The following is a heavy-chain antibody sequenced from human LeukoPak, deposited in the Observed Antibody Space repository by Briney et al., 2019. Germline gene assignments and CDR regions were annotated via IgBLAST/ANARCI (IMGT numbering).Heavy chain of an antibody. V-gene: IGHV1-46*01. J-gene: IGHJ4*02. CDR2: INPSGGST. CDR1: GYTFTSYY. CDR3: AREHVVVPAAFDY. D-gene: IGHD2-2*01. Sequence: ASVKVSCKASGYTFTSYYMHWVRQAPGQGLEWMGIINPSGGSTSYAQKFQGRVTMTRDTSTSTVYMELNSLRAEDTALYYCAREHVVVPAAFDYWGQGTLVTVSS.